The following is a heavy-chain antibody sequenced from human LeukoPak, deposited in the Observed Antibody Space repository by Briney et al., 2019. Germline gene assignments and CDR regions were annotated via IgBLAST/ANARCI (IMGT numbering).Heavy chain of an antibody. CDR3: ARDGSGLVGRFDP. CDR1: GFTFSSYW. J-gene: IGHJ5*02. CDR2: IKQDGSEK. Sequence: GGSLRLSCAASGFTFSSYWMSWVRQAPGKGLEWVANIKQDGSEKYYVDSVKGRFTISRDNAKNSLYLQMNSLRAEDTAVYYCARDGSGLVGRFDPWGQGTLVTVSS. D-gene: IGHD3-10*01. V-gene: IGHV3-7*01.